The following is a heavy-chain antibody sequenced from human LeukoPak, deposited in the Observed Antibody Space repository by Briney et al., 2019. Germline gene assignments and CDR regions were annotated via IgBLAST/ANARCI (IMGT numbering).Heavy chain of an antibody. V-gene: IGHV4-34*01. CDR1: GGSFSGYY. J-gene: IGHJ5*02. CDR2: INHSGST. Sequence: SETLSLTCAVYGGSFSGYYWSWIRQPPGKGPEWIGGINHSGSTNYNPSLKSRVTISVDTSKNQFSLKLSSVTAADTAVYYCARGAWFDPWGQGTLVTVSS. CDR3: ARGAWFDP.